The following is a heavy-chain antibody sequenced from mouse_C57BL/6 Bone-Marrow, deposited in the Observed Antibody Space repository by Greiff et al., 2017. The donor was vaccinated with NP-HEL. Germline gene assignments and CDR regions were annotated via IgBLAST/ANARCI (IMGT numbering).Heavy chain of an antibody. CDR3: AREGRGFITTEFSFAY. Sequence: QVQLKQSGPELVKPGASVKISCKASGYAFSSSWMNWVKQRPGKGLEWIGRIYPGDGDTNYNGKFKGKATLTADKSSSTAYMQLSSLTSEDSAVYFCAREGRGFITTEFSFAYWGQGTLVTVSA. CDR2: IYPGDGDT. V-gene: IGHV1-82*01. J-gene: IGHJ3*01. D-gene: IGHD1-1*01. CDR1: GYAFSSSW.